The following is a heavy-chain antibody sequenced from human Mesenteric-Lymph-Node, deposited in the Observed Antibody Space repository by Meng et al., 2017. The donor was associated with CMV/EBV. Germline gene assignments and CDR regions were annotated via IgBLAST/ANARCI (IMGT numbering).Heavy chain of an antibody. V-gene: IGHV3-74*01. CDR2: INSDGSST. Sequence: GESLKISCAASGFTFSSYWMHWVRQAPGKGLVWVSRINSDGSSTTYADSVKGRFTVSRDNAKNTLYLQMNSLSAEDTAIYYCAKDRLTFGVVIKYGMDVWGQGTTVTVSS. CDR3: AKDRLTFGVVIKYGMDV. J-gene: IGHJ6*02. D-gene: IGHD3-3*01. CDR1: GFTFSSYW.